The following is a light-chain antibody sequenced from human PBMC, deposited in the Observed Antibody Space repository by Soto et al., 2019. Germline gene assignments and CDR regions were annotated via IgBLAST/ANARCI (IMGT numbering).Light chain of an antibody. V-gene: IGKV3-20*01. J-gene: IGKJ4*02. CDR1: QSVSSSY. Sequence: EIVMTQSPGTLSLSPGERATLSCRASQSVSSSYLAWYQQKPGQAPRLLIHGASSRAPGIPDRFSGSGSGTDFTLAISSLEPEEFAVYYCQQYTSSPLTFGGGTKVEIK. CDR2: GAS. CDR3: QQYTSSPLT.